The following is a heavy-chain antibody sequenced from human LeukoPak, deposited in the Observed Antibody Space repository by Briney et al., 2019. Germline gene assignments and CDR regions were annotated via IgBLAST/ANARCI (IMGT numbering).Heavy chain of an antibody. D-gene: IGHD4-23*01. Sequence: GGSLRLSCAASGFTFSSYAVSWVRQAPGKGLEWVSAISGSGGSTYYADSVKGRFTISRDNSKNTLYLQMNSLRAEDTAVYYCAKLMLDGGNVDYWGQGTLVTVSS. J-gene: IGHJ4*02. V-gene: IGHV3-23*01. CDR2: ISGSGGST. CDR3: AKLMLDGGNVDY. CDR1: GFTFSSYA.